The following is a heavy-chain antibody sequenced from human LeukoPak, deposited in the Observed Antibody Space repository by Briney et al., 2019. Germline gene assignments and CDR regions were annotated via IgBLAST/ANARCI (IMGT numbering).Heavy chain of an antibody. Sequence: GGSLRLSCAASGFTFSDYYMNWIRQAPGKGLEWVSYISSSGSTIFYVDSVKGRFTISRDNAKNSLYLQMNSLTAEDTAVYYCASGGLLAFDPWGQGTLVTVSS. J-gene: IGHJ5*02. CDR1: GFTFSDYY. CDR2: ISSSGSTI. CDR3: ASGGLLAFDP. V-gene: IGHV3-11*01.